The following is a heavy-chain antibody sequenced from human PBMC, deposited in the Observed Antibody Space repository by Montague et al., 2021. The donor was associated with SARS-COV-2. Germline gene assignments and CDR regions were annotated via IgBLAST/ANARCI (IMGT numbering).Heavy chain of an antibody. CDR1: GSSIRSYY. D-gene: IGHD1-1*01. V-gene: IGHV4-59*01. J-gene: IGHJ4*02. Sequence: SETLSLTCEVSGSSIRSYYWSWIRQSPGKGLEWIGYVHYTGSTKYNPSLKTRVTLSLDTPKNHFSLRLNSVTAADTAVDYCARAQNICFIANCVNYFDLWGLGALVSVSS. CDR2: VHYTGST. CDR3: ARAQNICFIANCVNYFDL.